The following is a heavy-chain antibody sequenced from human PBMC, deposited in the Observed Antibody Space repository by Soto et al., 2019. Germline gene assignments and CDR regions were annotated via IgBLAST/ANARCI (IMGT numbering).Heavy chain of an antibody. V-gene: IGHV3-21*01. CDR3: ARGDVDTAMVTDY. D-gene: IGHD5-18*01. J-gene: IGHJ4*02. CDR2: ISANGQGI. CDR1: GFTFTYYA. Sequence: GGSLRLSCTASGFTFTYYAFSWVRQAPGKGLEWVSAISANGQGIYYADSVRGRFTISRDNAKNSLYLQMNSLRAEDTAVYYCARGDVDTAMVTDYWGQGTLVTSPQ.